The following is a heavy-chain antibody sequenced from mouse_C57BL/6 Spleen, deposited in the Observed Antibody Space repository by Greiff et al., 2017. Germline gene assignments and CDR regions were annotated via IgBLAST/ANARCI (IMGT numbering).Heavy chain of an antibody. CDR3: ARVGGGYDSFDY. J-gene: IGHJ2*01. CDR2: INPSSGYT. CDR1: GYTFTSYW. V-gene: IGHV1-7*01. D-gene: IGHD2-2*01. Sequence: VQLQQPGAELVKPGASVKLSCKASGYTFTSYWMHWVKQRPGQGLEWIGYINPSSGYTKYNQKFKDKATLTADQSSSTAYMQLSSLTYEDAAVYYCARVGGGYDSFDYWGQGTTLTVSS.